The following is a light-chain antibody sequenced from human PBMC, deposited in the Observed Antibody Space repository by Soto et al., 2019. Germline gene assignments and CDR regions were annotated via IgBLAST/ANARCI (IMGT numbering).Light chain of an antibody. CDR1: QSVLHTNGYNY. CDR2: LAS. CDR3: MQLLHTPLN. Sequence: MTQARLSLPATPVHPASISSRASQSVLHTNGYNYFAWFLQKAGQSPQLLIYLASIRASGGPDRISGSGSGTDFTLEISSVEAEDVGVYYCMQLLHTPLNCGGGTKVDIK. V-gene: IGKV2-28*01. J-gene: IGKJ4*01.